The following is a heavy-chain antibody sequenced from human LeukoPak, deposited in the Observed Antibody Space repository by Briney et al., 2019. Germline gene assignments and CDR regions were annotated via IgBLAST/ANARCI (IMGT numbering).Heavy chain of an antibody. J-gene: IGHJ4*02. CDR2: IYPGDSDT. D-gene: IGHD2-21*02. V-gene: IGHV5-51*03. CDR1: GYSFTSYW. CDR3: ARPNCGGDCYPISPYYFDY. Sequence: PGESLKISCKGSGYSFTSYWIGWLRQMPGKGLEWMGIIYPGDSDTRYSPSFQGQVTISADKSISTAYLQWSSLKASDTAMYYCARPNCGGDCYPISPYYFDYWGQGTLVTVSS.